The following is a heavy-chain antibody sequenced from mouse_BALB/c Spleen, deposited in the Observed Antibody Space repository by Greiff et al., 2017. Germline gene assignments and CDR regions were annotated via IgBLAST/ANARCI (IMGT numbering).Heavy chain of an antibody. V-gene: IGHV1-18*01. J-gene: IGHJ4*01. Sequence: VQLQQSGPELVKPGASVKISCKASGYTFTDYNMDWVKQSHGKSLEWIGDINPNNGGTIYNQKFKGKATLTVDKSSSTAYMELRSLTSEDTAVYYCARRGWLLRAMDYWGQGTSVTVSS. CDR3: ARRGWLLRAMDY. D-gene: IGHD2-3*01. CDR2: INPNNGGT. CDR1: GYTFTDYN.